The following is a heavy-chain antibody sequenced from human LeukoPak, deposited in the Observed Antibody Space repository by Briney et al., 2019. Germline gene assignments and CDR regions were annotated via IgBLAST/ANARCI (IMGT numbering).Heavy chain of an antibody. CDR2: ISAYNGNT. CDR1: GYTFTSYG. J-gene: IGHJ5*02. Sequence: GASVKVSCKASGYTFTSYGISWVRQAPGQGLEWMGWISAYNGNTNYAQKLQGRVTMTTDTSTSTAYMELRSLRSDDTAVYYCARTYLQYCSSTSCYGSWFDPWGQGTLVTVSS. V-gene: IGHV1-18*01. CDR3: ARTYLQYCSSTSCYGSWFDP. D-gene: IGHD2-2*01.